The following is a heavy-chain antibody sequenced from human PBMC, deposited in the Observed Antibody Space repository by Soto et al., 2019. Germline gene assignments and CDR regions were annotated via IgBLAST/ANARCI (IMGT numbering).Heavy chain of an antibody. Sequence: QVQLVESGGGVVQPGRSLRLSCAASGFTFSSYGMHWVRQAPGKGXXWVAVISYDGSNKYYADSVKGRXTIXRDNSXXXXXXXXXXXXXXXXXXXXXXXXXXXXXXXXXYMDVWGKGTTVTVSS. J-gene: IGHJ6*03. V-gene: IGHV3-30*03. CDR1: GFTFSSYG. CDR3: XXXXXXXXXXXXYMDV. CDR2: ISYDGSNK.